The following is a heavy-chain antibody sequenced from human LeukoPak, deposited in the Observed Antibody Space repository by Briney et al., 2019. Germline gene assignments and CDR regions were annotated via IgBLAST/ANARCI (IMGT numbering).Heavy chain of an antibody. CDR2: IYYSGST. D-gene: IGHD5-24*01. CDR3: ARASRDGYNYHYYYYVDV. V-gene: IGHV4-59*01. Sequence: SETLSLTCTVSGGSISSYYWSWIRQPPGKGLEWIGYIYYSGSTNYNPSLKSRVTISVDTSKNQFSLKLSSVTAADTAVYYCARASRDGYNYHYYYYVDVWGKGTTVTISS. CDR1: GGSISSYY. J-gene: IGHJ6*03.